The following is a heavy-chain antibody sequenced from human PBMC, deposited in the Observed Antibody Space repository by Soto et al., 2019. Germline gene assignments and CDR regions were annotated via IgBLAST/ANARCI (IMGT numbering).Heavy chain of an antibody. Sequence: PGGSLRLSCAASGFTFSRYEMNWIRQAPGKGLEWVSHITSGGRNIYYADSVKGRFTISRDNAKNSLYLQMNSLRAEDTAVYYCAKDGPGGSTRIGFFDSWGEGTLVTVYS. J-gene: IGHJ4*02. D-gene: IGHD3-10*01. V-gene: IGHV3-48*03. CDR2: ITSGGRNI. CDR1: GFTFSRYE. CDR3: AKDGPGGSTRIGFFDS.